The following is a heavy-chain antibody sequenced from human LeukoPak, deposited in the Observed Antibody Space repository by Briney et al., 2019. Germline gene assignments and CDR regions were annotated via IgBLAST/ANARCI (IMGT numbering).Heavy chain of an antibody. CDR2: ISGSGGST. D-gene: IGHD1-26*01. V-gene: IGHV3-23*01. J-gene: IGHJ4*02. Sequence: PGGSLRLSCAASGFTFSSYAMSWVRQAPGKGLEWVSAISGSGGSTYYADSVKGRFTISRDNAKNTLYLQMNSLRVEDTAVYYCARVAVGRYDFDYRGQGTLVTVSS. CDR1: GFTFSSYA. CDR3: ARVAVGRYDFDY.